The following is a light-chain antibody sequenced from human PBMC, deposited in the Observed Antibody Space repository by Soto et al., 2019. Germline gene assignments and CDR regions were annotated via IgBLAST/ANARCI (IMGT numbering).Light chain of an antibody. CDR1: QSCNSY. V-gene: IGKV3-11*01. Sequence: EIVLTQSPATLSLAPGDRATQSCRASQSCNSYLAWYQQKPGQAPSLLIYDASNRATCIPARFSGSGSGTDFNLTISSLEPGEFAVYYCQQRRDWPTWTFGQGTKVEFK. J-gene: IGKJ1*01. CDR2: DAS. CDR3: QQRRDWPTWT.